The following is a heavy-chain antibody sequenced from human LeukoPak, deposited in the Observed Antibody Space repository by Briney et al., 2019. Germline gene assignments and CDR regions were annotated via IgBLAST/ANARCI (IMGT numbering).Heavy chain of an antibody. CDR2: IHYRGSP. V-gene: IGHV4-59*08. CDR3: ARHNKTPTYYYGSGSYFDS. D-gene: IGHD3-10*01. J-gene: IGHJ4*02. CDR1: GGSINTYY. Sequence: PSETLSLTCTVPGGSINTYYWSWIRQLAGKGLEWIGNIHYRGSPNYNPSLKSRVTISVDTSNNQFSLKLRSVTAADTAVYYCARHNKTPTYYYGSGSYFDSWGQGTLVTVSS.